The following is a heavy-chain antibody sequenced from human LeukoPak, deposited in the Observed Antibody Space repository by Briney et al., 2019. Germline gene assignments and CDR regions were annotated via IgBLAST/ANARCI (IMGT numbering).Heavy chain of an antibody. V-gene: IGHV3-30*02. CDR2: IRHDGSNK. Sequence: GGSLRLSCAASGFPFSSYAMHWVRQAPGKGLEWVGFIRHDGSNKYHRDSVKGRFTISRDNSKNTLYLQMNSLRAEDTAVYYCTKVRLLGALDDAPHIWGQGTMVTVPS. D-gene: IGHD7-27*01. CDR1: GFPFSSYA. CDR3: TKVRLLGALDDAPHI. J-gene: IGHJ3*02.